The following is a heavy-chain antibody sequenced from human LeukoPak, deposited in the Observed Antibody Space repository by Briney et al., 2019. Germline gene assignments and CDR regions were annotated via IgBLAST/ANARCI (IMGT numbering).Heavy chain of an antibody. J-gene: IGHJ4*02. CDR1: GGAFSSYD. V-gene: IGHV1-69*13. CDR2: IIPIFGTA. CDR3: ARRLPGYSGYDYGFYFDY. Sequence: SVKVSCKPSGGAFSSYDISWVRQAPGQGLEWMGGIIPIFGTANYAQKFQGRVTITADESTSTAYMELSSLRSEDTAVYYCARRLPGYSGYDYGFYFDYWGQGTLVTVSS. D-gene: IGHD5-12*01.